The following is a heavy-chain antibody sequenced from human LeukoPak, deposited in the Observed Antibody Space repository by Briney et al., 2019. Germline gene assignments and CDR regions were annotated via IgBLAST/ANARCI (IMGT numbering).Heavy chain of an antibody. D-gene: IGHD4-23*01. CDR3: ARRAGGYSYPFDY. CDR1: GFTFSSYE. CDR2: ISSTGSTI. J-gene: IGHJ4*02. V-gene: IGHV3-48*03. Sequence: GGSLRLSCAASGFTFSSYEMNWVRQAPGKGLEWVSYISSTGSTIYYADSVEGRFTISRDNSKNTLYLQMNSLRAEDTAVYYCARRAGGYSYPFDYWGQGTLVTVSS.